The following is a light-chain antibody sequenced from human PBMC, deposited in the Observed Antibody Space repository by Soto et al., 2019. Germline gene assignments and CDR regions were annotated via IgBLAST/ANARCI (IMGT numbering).Light chain of an antibody. J-gene: IGLJ1*01. CDR1: SSNIGNNY. V-gene: IGLV2-14*03. CDR2: NVY. Sequence: QSVLTQPPSVSAAPGQKVSISCSGSSSNIGNNYVSWHQQHPGKAPKLMIYNVYDRPSGISYRFSGSKSGNTASLTISGLQGEDEADYYCSAYTVSRTYVFGTGTKVTVL. CDR3: SAYTVSRTYV.